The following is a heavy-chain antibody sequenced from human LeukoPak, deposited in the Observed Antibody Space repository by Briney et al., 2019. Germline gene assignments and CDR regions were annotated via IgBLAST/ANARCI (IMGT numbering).Heavy chain of an antibody. V-gene: IGHV3-15*01. J-gene: IGHJ4*02. CDR2: IKSKTDGGTT. CDR3: TTDTVATIWVY. CDR1: GFTFSNAW. Sequence: GGSLRLSCAASGFTFSNAWMSWVRQAPGKGLEWVGRIKSKTDGGTTDYAAPVKGRFTISRDDSKNTPYLQMSSLKTEDTAVYYCTTDTVATIWVYWGQGTLVTVSS. D-gene: IGHD5-12*01.